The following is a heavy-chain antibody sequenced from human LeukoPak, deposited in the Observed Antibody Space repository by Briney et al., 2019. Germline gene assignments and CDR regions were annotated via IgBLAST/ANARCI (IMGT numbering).Heavy chain of an antibody. J-gene: IGHJ4*02. D-gene: IGHD2-21*02. CDR3: ARLSYCGGDCYSFVDY. CDR2: IYYSGST. Sequence: ASETLSLTCTVSGGSISSYYWSWIRQPPGKGLERVGYIYYSGSTNYNHSLKSRVTISVDTSKNQFSLKLSSVPAADTAVYYCARLSYCGGDCYSFVDYGGQGPLVTVSS. CDR1: GGSISSYY. V-gene: IGHV4-59*01.